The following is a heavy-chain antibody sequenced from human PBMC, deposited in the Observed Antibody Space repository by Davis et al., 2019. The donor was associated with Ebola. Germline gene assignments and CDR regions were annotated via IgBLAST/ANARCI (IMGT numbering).Heavy chain of an antibody. CDR2: IIPIFGTA. J-gene: IGHJ6*02. D-gene: IGHD2-15*01. CDR3: ARWLLLSGGYYYYYGMDV. V-gene: IGHV1-69*13. CDR1: GYTFTSYG. Sequence: SVKVSCKASGYTFTSYGISWVRQAPGQGLEWMGGIIPIFGTANYAQKFQGRVTITADESTSTAYMELSSLRSEDTAVYYCARWLLLSGGYYYYYGMDVWGQGTTVTVSS.